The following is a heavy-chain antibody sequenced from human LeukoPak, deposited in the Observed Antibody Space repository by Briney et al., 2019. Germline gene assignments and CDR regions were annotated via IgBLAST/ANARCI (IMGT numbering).Heavy chain of an antibody. V-gene: IGHV4-34*01. J-gene: IGHJ4*02. CDR1: GGSFSGYY. Sequence: SETLSLTCAVYGGSFSGYYWSWIRQPPGKGLEWIGEINHSGSTNCNPPLKSRVTISVDTSKNQFSLKLSSVTAADTAVYYCARGRIAVARTHFDYWGQGTLVTVSS. CDR3: ARGRIAVARTHFDY. D-gene: IGHD6-19*01. CDR2: INHSGST.